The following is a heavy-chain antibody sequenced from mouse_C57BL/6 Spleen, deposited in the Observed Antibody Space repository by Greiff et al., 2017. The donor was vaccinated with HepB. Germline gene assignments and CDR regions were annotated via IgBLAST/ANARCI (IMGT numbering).Heavy chain of an antibody. Sequence: EVQRVESGPGLVKPSQSLSLTCSVTGYSITSGYYWNWIRQFPGNKLEWMGYISYDGSNNYNPSLKNRISITRDTSKNQFFLKLNSVTTEDTATYYCARDTFAYWGQGTLVTVSA. CDR1: GYSITSGYY. J-gene: IGHJ3*01. V-gene: IGHV3-6*01. CDR2: ISYDGSN. CDR3: ARDTFAY.